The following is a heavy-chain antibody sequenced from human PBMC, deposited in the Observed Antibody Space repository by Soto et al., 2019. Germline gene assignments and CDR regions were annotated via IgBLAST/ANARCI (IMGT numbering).Heavy chain of an antibody. CDR3: GKDLSPGGMEV. CDR1: GSTFQDYA. V-gene: IGHV3-9*01. Sequence: EVQLVESGGGLVQPGGSLRLSCAGSGSTFQDYAMHWVRQAPGKGLEWVSGIYYNSDRIDYADSVKGRFTISRDNARNFLYLQMNSLRTEDTGFYYCGKDLSPGGMEVWGRGILVTVSS. J-gene: IGHJ6*04. CDR2: IYYNSDRI.